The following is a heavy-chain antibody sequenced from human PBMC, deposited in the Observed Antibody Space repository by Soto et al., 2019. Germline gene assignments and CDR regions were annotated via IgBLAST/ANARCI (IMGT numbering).Heavy chain of an antibody. D-gene: IGHD6-6*01. CDR1: GFTFSSYA. Sequence: EVQLLESGGGLVQPGGSLRLSCAASGFTFSSYAMSWVRQAPGKGLEWVSAISGSGGSTYYADSVKGRCTISRDNSKNTLYLQMNSLRAEDTAVYYCAKDSTAYSSSYDFDYWGQGTLVTVSS. CDR3: AKDSTAYSSSYDFDY. J-gene: IGHJ4*02. V-gene: IGHV3-23*01. CDR2: ISGSGGST.